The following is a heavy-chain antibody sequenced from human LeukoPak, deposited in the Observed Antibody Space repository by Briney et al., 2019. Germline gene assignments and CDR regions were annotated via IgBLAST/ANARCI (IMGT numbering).Heavy chain of an antibody. Sequence: GASVKVSCKASGGTFSSYAISWVRQAPGQGLEWMGGIIPIFGTANYAQKFQGRVTITADESTSTAYMELSSLRSEDTAVYYCARDRVAYYYHSSGYNDAFDIWGQGTMVTVSS. V-gene: IGHV1-69*13. CDR1: GGTFSSYA. CDR3: ARDRVAYYYHSSGYNDAFDI. J-gene: IGHJ3*02. CDR2: IIPIFGTA. D-gene: IGHD3-22*01.